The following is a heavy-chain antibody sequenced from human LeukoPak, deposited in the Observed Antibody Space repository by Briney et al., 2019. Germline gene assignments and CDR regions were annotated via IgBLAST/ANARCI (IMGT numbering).Heavy chain of an antibody. Sequence: GGSLRLSCAASGFTFSSYAMHWVRQASCKGLEWVAFIWYDGSNKDHTDSVKGRFTISRDNAKNRLHLQMNSLRAEDTAVYYCAKDYRGYYDSSAWDYWGQGTLVTVSS. J-gene: IGHJ4*02. D-gene: IGHD3-22*01. V-gene: IGHV3-30*02. CDR3: AKDYRGYYDSSAWDY. CDR1: GFTFSSYA. CDR2: IWYDGSNK.